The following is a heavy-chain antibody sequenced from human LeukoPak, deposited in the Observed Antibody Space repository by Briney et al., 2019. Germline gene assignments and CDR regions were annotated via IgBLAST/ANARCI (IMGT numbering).Heavy chain of an antibody. V-gene: IGHV3-53*01. D-gene: IGHD3-10*01. CDR2: IFSGGST. CDR3: ARGLRGKGSGSPLLDY. J-gene: IGHJ4*02. Sequence: GGSLRLSCAASGFTVSSNYMSWVRQAPGKGLEWVSVIFSGGSTYYADSVKGRFTISRDNSKNTLYLQMNSLRAEDTAVYYCARGLRGKGSGSPLLDYWGQGTLVTVSS. CDR1: GFTVSSNY.